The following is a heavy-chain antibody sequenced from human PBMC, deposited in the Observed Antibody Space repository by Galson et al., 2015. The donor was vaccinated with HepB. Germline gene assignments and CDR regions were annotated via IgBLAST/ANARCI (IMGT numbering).Heavy chain of an antibody. CDR3: ARESSSWYRVDWFDP. D-gene: IGHD6-13*01. Sequence: SVKVSCKASGYTFTSYAMNWVRQAPGQGLEWMGWIDTNTGNPTYAQGFTGRFVFSLDTSVSTAYLQISSLKAEDTAVYYCARESSSWYRVDWFDPWGQGTLVTVSS. J-gene: IGHJ5*02. CDR2: IDTNTGNP. V-gene: IGHV7-4-1*02. CDR1: GYTFTSYA.